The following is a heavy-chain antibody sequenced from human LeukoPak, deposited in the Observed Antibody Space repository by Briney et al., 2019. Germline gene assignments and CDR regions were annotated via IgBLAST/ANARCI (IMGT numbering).Heavy chain of an antibody. V-gene: IGHV4-30-4*08. CDR2: MHYTGNT. CDR1: GDSITSGDYY. CDR3: ARHLSGSSWFDP. D-gene: IGHD1-26*01. J-gene: IGHJ5*02. Sequence: SQTLSLTCTVSGDSITSGDYYWTWIRQPPGKGLEWVAYMHYTGNTYYNSSLKSRLTISVDTSKNQFSLRLSFVTAADTAMYYCARHLSGSSWFDPWGQGTLVTVSS.